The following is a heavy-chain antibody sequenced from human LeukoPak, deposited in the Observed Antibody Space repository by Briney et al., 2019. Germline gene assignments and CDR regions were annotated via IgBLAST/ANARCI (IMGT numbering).Heavy chain of an antibody. V-gene: IGHV1-18*01. CDR1: GYTFTSYG. J-gene: IGHJ4*02. CDR3: ARVEYYYESSGYFPPDY. D-gene: IGHD3-22*01. CDR2: ISAYNGNT. Sequence: GASVKVSCKASGYTFTSYGISWVRQAPGQGLEWMGWISAYNGNTNYAQKLQGRVTMTTDTSTSTAYMELRSLRSDDTAVYYCARVEYYYESSGYFPPDYWGQGTLATVSS.